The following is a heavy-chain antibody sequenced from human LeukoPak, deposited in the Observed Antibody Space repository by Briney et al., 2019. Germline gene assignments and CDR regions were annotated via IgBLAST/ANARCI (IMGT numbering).Heavy chain of an antibody. CDR2: ISAYNGNT. CDR1: GYTFTSYG. CDR3: ARDRGGEGYSYGTDFDY. V-gene: IGHV1-18*01. Sequence: ASVKVSCKASGYTFTSYGISWVRQAPGQGLEWMGWISAYNGNTNYAQKLQGRVTMTTDTSTSTACMELRSLRSDDTAVYYCARDRGGEGYSYGTDFDYWGQGTLVTVSS. D-gene: IGHD5-18*01. J-gene: IGHJ4*02.